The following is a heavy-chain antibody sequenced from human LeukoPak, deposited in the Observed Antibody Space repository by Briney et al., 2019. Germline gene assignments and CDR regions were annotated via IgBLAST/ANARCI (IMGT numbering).Heavy chain of an antibody. J-gene: IGHJ4*02. D-gene: IGHD2-21*02. Sequence: PGGSLRLSCAASGFNFNAYSLNSARQAPRKGLEWPSYISHTGTIYYADSVKGRFTISRDDAEASVFLQMNSLRTEDTALYYCVRGGCGRAADCYSHYFDYWGQGTPVTVSS. CDR3: VRGGCGRAADCYSHYFDY. CDR2: ISHTGTI. V-gene: IGHV3-69-1*02. CDR1: GFNFNAYS.